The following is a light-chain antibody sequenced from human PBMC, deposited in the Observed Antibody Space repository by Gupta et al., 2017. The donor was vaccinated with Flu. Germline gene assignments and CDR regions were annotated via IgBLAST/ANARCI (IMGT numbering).Light chain of an antibody. V-gene: IGKV3-20*01. CDR3: QQYGSSPLA. Sequence: EIVLTQSPGTLSLSPGEGATLSCRASQSVSSSYLAWYQQKPGQAPRLLLYGASSRATGIPDRFSGSGSGTDFTLTISRLEPEDFAVYYCQQYGSSPLAFGPGTKLEIK. CDR2: GAS. J-gene: IGKJ3*01. CDR1: QSVSSSY.